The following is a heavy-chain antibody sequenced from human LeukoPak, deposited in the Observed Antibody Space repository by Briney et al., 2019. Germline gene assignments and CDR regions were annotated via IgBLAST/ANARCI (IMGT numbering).Heavy chain of an antibody. CDR3: VRDDGGGDLDY. CDR2: IYYSGVT. Sequence: PSETLSLTCTVSGGSINNYYWNWIWQPPGKGLEWIGYIYYSGVTNYNPSLKSRVTISVDTSKNQFSLKLSSVSAADTAVYYCVRDDGGGDLDYWGQGTLVTVSS. V-gene: IGHV4-59*01. J-gene: IGHJ4*02. CDR1: GGSINNYY. D-gene: IGHD2-21*02.